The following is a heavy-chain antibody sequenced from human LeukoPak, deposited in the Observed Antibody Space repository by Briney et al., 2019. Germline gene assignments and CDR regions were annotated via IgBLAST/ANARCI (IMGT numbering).Heavy chain of an antibody. J-gene: IGHJ3*02. CDR3: ATAGLDSGSYYGSDAFDI. D-gene: IGHD1-26*01. CDR2: FDPEDGET. CDR1: GYTLTELS. V-gene: IGHV1-24*01. Sequence: ASVKVSCKVSGYTLTELSMQWVRQAPGKGLEWMGGFDPEDGETIYAQKFQGRVTMTEDTSTDTAYMELSSLRSEDTAVYYCATAGLDSGSYYGSDAFDIWGQGTMVTVSS.